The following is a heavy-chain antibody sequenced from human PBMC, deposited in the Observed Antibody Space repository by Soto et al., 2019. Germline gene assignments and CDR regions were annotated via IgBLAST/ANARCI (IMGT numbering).Heavy chain of an antibody. D-gene: IGHD3-10*01. CDR3: TRAAWFPYLSFY. Sequence: LSCAASGFTFSRFELHWVRQAPGKGLEWISYISSSGSTAYYASSVEGRFTISRDNANNSVYLQMDSLRAEDTALYYCTRAAWFPYLSFYWGQGALVTVSS. CDR1: GFTFSRFE. CDR2: ISSSGSTA. J-gene: IGHJ4*02. V-gene: IGHV3-48*03.